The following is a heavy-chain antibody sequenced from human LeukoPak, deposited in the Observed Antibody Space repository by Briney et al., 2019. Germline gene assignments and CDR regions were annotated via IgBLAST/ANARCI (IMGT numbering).Heavy chain of an antibody. CDR3: ARGRDVVVPAARYYYFYGMDV. V-gene: IGHV4-34*01. J-gene: IGHJ6*02. Sequence: SETLSLTCAVYGGSFSGYYWSWIPQPPGKGLEWIGEINHSGSTNYNPSLKSRVTISVDTSQNQFSLKLSSVTDADTAVYYCARGRDVVVPAARYYYFYGMDVWGQGTTVTVSS. CDR1: GGSFSGYY. D-gene: IGHD2-2*01. CDR2: INHSGST.